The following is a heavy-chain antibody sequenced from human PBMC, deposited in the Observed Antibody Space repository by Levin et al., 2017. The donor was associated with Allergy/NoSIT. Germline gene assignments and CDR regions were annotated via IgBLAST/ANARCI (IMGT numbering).Heavy chain of an antibody. V-gene: IGHV5-51*01. CDR3: AKREHDGMDV. Sequence: GGSLRLSCQGSGYTFNAYWIAWVRQTPGKGLEWMGSFYPGDSDTRYNPSFLGQVIISGDKSITTAYLQWSSLKASDTAIYYGAKREHDGMDVWGQGTAVTVSS. CDR2: FYPGDSDT. CDR1: GYTFNAYW. J-gene: IGHJ6*02. D-gene: IGHD1/OR15-1a*01.